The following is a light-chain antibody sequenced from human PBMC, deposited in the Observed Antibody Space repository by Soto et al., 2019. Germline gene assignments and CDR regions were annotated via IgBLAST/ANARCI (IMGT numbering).Light chain of an antibody. CDR1: QTINTW. CDR2: KAS. J-gene: IGKJ4*01. CDR3: QQYKTYPLT. Sequence: DIQMTQSPSTLSASVGDRVTITCRASQTINTWLAWYRQKPGKAPKLLIYKASSLESGVPSRFSGSESGTDFTLTISSLQPDDFATYYCQQYKTYPLTFGGGTTVEIK. V-gene: IGKV1-5*03.